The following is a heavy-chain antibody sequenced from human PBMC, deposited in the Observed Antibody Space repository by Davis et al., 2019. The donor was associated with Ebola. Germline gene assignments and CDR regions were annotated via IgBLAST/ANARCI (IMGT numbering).Heavy chain of an antibody. J-gene: IGHJ4*02. CDR2: MNPNSGNT. Sequence: ASVKVSCKASGYTFTNYGVEWVRQATGQGLEWMGWMNPNSGNTGYAQKFQGRVTMTRSTSINTAYMELSSLRSEDSAVYYCARQIKRATQGSYFDCWGQGTLVTVSS. CDR3: ARQIKRATQGSYFDC. CDR1: GYTFTNYG. V-gene: IGHV1-8*01.